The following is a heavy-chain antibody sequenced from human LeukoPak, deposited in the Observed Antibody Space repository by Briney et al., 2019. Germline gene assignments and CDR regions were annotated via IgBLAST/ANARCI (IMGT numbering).Heavy chain of an antibody. Sequence: KSSETLSLTCTVSGGYISSYYWSWIRQPPGKGLEWIGYIYYSGSTNYNPSLKSRVTISVDKSKTQFSLKLSSVTAADTAVYYCARDKWEPRYAFDIWGQGTMVTVSS. CDR2: IYYSGST. J-gene: IGHJ3*02. CDR3: ARDKWEPRYAFDI. V-gene: IGHV4-59*12. D-gene: IGHD1-26*01. CDR1: GGYISSYY.